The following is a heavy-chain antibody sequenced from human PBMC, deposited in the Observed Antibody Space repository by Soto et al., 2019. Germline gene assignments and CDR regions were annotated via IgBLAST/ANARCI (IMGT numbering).Heavy chain of an antibody. J-gene: IGHJ6*02. Sequence: QVQLVESGGGVVQPGRSLRLSCAASGFTFSSYGMHWVRQAPGKGLEWVAVISYDGSNKYYADSVKGRFTISRDNSKKTLYLQMNSLRAEDTAVYYCANQQLYEYYYGMDVWGQGTTVTVSS. CDR3: ANQQLYEYYYGMDV. D-gene: IGHD3-10*01. V-gene: IGHV3-30*18. CDR1: GFTFSSYG. CDR2: ISYDGSNK.